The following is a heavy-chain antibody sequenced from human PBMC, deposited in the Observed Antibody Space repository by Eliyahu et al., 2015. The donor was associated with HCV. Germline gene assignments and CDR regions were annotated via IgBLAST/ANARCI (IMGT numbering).Heavy chain of an antibody. D-gene: IGHD3-22*01. CDR3: ARSYDSSGYYPSKFDY. V-gene: IGHV4-39*01. CDR1: GGSITSRSYH. Sequence: QLQLQESGPGLMKPSETLSLTCTVSGGSITSRSYHWGWIRQPPGKGLEWIGSIYYSGSTYYNPSLKSRVIISVDTSKNQFSLNLSSVTAADTAVYYCARSYDSSGYYPSKFDYWGQGTLVTVSS. J-gene: IGHJ4*02. CDR2: IYYSGST.